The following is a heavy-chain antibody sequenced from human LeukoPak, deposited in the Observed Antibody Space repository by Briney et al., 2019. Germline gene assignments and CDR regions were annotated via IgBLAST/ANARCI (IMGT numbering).Heavy chain of an antibody. J-gene: IGHJ1*01. Sequence: KSSETLSLTCNVSGGSIGRYFWSWIRQPPGKTLEWIGYIYYGATTTYNPSFKSRVTISVDTPKNQVSLKLKSVTAADTVFYYCARGDGSGWSGGRNFSHWGQGTLVTVSS. CDR1: GGSIGRYF. CDR3: ARGDGSGWSGGRNFSH. CDR2: IYYGATT. V-gene: IGHV4-59*01. D-gene: IGHD6-19*01.